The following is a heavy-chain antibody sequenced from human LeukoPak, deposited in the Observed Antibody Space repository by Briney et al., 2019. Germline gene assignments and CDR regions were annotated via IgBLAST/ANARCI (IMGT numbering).Heavy chain of an antibody. D-gene: IGHD6-13*01. CDR1: GFTFSGYA. CDR2: ISSSSSYI. J-gene: IGHJ4*02. V-gene: IGHV3-21*01. CDR3: ARNIAAAGTGLDY. Sequence: GGSLRLSCAASGFTFSGYAMNWVRQAPGKGLEWVSSISSSSSYIYYADSVKGRFTISRDNAKNSLYLQMNSLRAEDTAVYYCARNIAAAGTGLDYWGQGTLVTVSS.